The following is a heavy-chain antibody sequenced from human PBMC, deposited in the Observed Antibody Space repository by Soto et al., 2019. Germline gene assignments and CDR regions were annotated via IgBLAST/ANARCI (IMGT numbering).Heavy chain of an antibody. D-gene: IGHD6-19*01. J-gene: IGHJ4*02. Sequence: VQLVQSGAEVKQPGSSVRVSCKASGGTFSSYTISWVRQAPGKGLEWMGRIIPFLDVANYAQKFQGRVTITADKFTSTAYMELRSLRSEDTAMYYCARDSSLAGRPFDYWGQGTLVTVSS. CDR2: IIPFLDVA. CDR1: GGTFSSYT. CDR3: ARDSSLAGRPFDY. V-gene: IGHV1-69*08.